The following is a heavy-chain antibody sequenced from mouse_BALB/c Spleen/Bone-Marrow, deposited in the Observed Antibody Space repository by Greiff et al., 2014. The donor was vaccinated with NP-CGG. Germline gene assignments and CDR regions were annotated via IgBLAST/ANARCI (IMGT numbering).Heavy chain of an antibody. CDR2: INSNGGST. D-gene: IGHD1-1*01. CDR1: GFTFSSYG. V-gene: IGHV5-6-3*01. Sequence: EVQVVESGGGLVQPGGSLILSCAASGFTFSSYGMSWVRQTPDKRLELVATINSNGGSTYYPDSVKGRFTISRDNAKNTLYLQMSSLKSEDTAMYYCARDGSSYEGNYFDYWGQGTALTVSS. J-gene: IGHJ2*01. CDR3: ARDGSSYEGNYFDY.